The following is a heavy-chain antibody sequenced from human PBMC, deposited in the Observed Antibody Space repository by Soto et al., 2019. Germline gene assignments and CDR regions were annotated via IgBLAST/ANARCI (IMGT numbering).Heavy chain of an antibody. Sequence: GASVKVSCKASRYTFTGYYMHWVRQAPGQGLEWMGWINPNSGGTNYAQKLQGWVTMTTDTSTSTAYMELRSLRSDDTAVYYCARTVAVALWFDPWGQGTLVTVSS. CDR2: INPNSGGT. J-gene: IGHJ5*02. CDR1: RYTFTGYY. CDR3: ARTVAVALWFDP. D-gene: IGHD6-19*01. V-gene: IGHV1-2*04.